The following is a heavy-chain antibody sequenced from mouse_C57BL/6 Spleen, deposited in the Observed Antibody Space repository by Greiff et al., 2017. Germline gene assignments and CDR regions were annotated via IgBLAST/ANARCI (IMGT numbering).Heavy chain of an antibody. V-gene: IGHV1-64*01. CDR3: ARWYYGSQFDY. Sequence: VQLQQPGAELVKPGASVKLSCKASGYTFTSYWMHWVKQRPGQGLEWIGMIHPNSGSTNYNEKFKSKATLTVDKSSSTAYMQLSSLTSEDSAVYYCARWYYGSQFDYWGQGTTLTVSS. CDR1: GYTFTSYW. D-gene: IGHD1-1*01. J-gene: IGHJ2*01. CDR2: IHPNSGST.